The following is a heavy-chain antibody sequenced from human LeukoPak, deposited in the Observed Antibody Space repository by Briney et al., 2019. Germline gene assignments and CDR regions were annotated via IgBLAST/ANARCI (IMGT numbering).Heavy chain of an antibody. CDR1: GYTFTSYD. V-gene: IGHV1-8*01. J-gene: IGHJ5*02. D-gene: IGHD4-23*01. CDR3: ARATRGYGGNLWFDP. CDR2: MNPNSGNT. Sequence: GASVKVSFKASGYTFTSYDINWVRQATGQGLEWMGWMNPNSGNTGYAQKFQGRVTMTRNTSISTAYMELSSLRSEDTAVYYCARATRGYGGNLWFDPWGQGTLVTVSS.